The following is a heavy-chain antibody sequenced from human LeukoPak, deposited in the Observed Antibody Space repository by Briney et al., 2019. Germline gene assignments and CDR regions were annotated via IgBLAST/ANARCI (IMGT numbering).Heavy chain of an antibody. CDR3: ARSGQWGHVDY. D-gene: IGHD6-19*01. J-gene: IGHJ4*02. CDR2: INPSGGST. V-gene: IGHV1-46*01. CDR1: GYTFTSYY. Sequence: ASVKVSCKASGYTFTSYYMHWVRQAPGQGLEWMGIINPSGGSTSYAQKFQGRVTMTRDTSTSTVYMELSSLRSEDTAAYYCARSGQWGHVDYWGQGTLVTVSS.